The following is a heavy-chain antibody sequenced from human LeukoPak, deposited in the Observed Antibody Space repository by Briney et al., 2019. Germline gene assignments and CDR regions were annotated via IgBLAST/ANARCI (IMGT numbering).Heavy chain of an antibody. J-gene: IGHJ6*02. Sequence: QTGGSLRLSCAASGFTVSSNYMSWVRQAPGKGLEWVSGISADGGGTYYADSVKGRFTISRDNSKNTLYLQMNSLKTEDTAVYCCTSELPPGRDYYYYGMDVWGQGTTVTVSS. V-gene: IGHV3-53*01. CDR3: TSELPPGRDYYYYGMDV. CDR2: ISADGGGT. CDR1: GFTVSSNY.